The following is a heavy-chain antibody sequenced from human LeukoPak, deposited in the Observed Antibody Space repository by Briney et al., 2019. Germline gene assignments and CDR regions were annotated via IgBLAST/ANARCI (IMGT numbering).Heavy chain of an antibody. CDR1: GFSFDDYG. CDR3: ARENIVGATALYNWFDP. J-gene: IGHJ5*02. Sequence: PGGSLRLSCEASGFSFDDYGMSWVRQSTGKGLEWVSAITNWNGGSTGYADSVRGRFTISRDNAKNSLYLQMNSLRAEDSALYYCARENIVGATALYNWFDPWGQGTLVTVSS. V-gene: IGHV3-20*04. CDR2: ITNWNGGST. D-gene: IGHD1-26*01.